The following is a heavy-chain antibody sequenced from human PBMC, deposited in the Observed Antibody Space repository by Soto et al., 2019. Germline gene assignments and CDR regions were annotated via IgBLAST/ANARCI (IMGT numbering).Heavy chain of an antibody. V-gene: IGHV3-23*01. CDR3: AKDPFGRLHRGSSVTTFDC. D-gene: IGHD4-17*01. CDR2: ISGSGGST. J-gene: IGHJ4*02. CDR1: GFTFSSYA. Sequence: EVQLLESGGGLVQPGGSLRLSCAASGFTFSSYAMSWVRQAPGKGLEWVSAISGSGGSTYYADSVKGRFTISRDNSKNMLYLQMNSLRAEDTAVYYCAKDPFGRLHRGSSVTTFDCWGQGTLVTVSS.